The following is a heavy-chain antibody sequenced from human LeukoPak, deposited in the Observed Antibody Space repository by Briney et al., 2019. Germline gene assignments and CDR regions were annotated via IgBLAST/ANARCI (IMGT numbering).Heavy chain of an antibody. CDR1: GFTFSNYA. Sequence: GGSLRLSCAASGFTFSNYAMHWVRQAPGKGLEWVAVISYDGSNKYYADSVKGRFTISRDNSKNTLYLQMNSLRAEDTAVYYCARVSSGIWWNFDYWGQGTLVTVSS. V-gene: IGHV3-30*04. CDR3: ARVSSGIWWNFDY. CDR2: ISYDGSNK. J-gene: IGHJ4*02. D-gene: IGHD3-10*01.